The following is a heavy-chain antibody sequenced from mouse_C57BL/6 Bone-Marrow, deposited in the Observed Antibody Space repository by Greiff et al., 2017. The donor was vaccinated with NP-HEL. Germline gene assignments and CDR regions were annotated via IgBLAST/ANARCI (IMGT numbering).Heavy chain of an antibody. CDR2: IDPSDSYT. Sequence: QVQLQQSGAELVMPGASVKLSCKASGYTFTSYWMHWVKQRPGQGLEWIGEIDPSDSYTNYNQKFKGKSTLTVDKSSSTAYMQLSSLTSEDSAVYYCAREDYGSPWYFDVWGTGTTVTVSS. CDR1: GYTFTSYW. V-gene: IGHV1-69*01. CDR3: AREDYGSPWYFDV. D-gene: IGHD1-1*01. J-gene: IGHJ1*03.